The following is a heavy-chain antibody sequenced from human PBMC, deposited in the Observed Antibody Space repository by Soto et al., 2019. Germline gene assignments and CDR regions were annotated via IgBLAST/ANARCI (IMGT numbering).Heavy chain of an antibody. D-gene: IGHD3-16*02. V-gene: IGHV4-4*02. CDR1: GGSISSSNW. CDR2: MYHSGNT. J-gene: IGHJ3*02. CDR3: ARVGDYIWGSYRIDAFDI. Sequence: QVQLQESGPGLVKPSGTLSLTCGVSGGSISSSNWWSWVRQPPGKGLEWIGQMYHSGNTNYNPSFKSRVTMSIDKSENQFSLKLTSVTAADTAVYLCARVGDYIWGSYRIDAFDIWGQGTMVIVSS.